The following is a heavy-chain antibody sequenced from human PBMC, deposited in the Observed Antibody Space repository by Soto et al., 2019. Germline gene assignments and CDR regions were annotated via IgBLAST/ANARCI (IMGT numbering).Heavy chain of an antibody. CDR1: GGTFSSYA. CDR2: IIPCFGTA. V-gene: IGHV1-69*13. Sequence: SSVKVSCTASGGTFSSYAISWVRQAPGEGVEWMGGIIPCFGTAKYSQKFEDRITITADESTNTVYMDLRSLTSEDTAISYCARTAPMDAGDKYYYDFWGQGAPVTVPQ. D-gene: IGHD3-16*01. J-gene: IGHJ4*02. CDR3: ARTAPMDAGDKYYYDF.